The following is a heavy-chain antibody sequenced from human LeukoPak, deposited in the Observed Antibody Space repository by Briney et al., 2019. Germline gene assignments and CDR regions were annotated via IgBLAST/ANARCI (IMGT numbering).Heavy chain of an antibody. CDR1: GFTFDDYA. V-gene: IGHV3-9*01. D-gene: IGHD3-10*01. J-gene: IGHJ4*02. Sequence: PGGSLRLSCAASGFTFDDYAMHWVRQAPGKGLEWVSGISWNSGSIGYADSVKGRFTISRDNAKNSLYLQMNSLRAEDTALYYCAKDIITMVRGVVDYWGQGTLVTVSS. CDR2: ISWNSGSI. CDR3: AKDIITMVRGVVDY.